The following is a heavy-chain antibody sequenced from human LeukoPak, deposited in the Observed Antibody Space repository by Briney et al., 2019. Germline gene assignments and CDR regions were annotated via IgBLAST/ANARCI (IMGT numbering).Heavy chain of an antibody. V-gene: IGHV4-31*03. J-gene: IGHJ4*02. CDR2: IYYSGST. CDR1: GGSISSGDYY. CDR3: AREVRGGSSSWYFDY. D-gene: IGHD6-13*01. Sequence: SETLSLTCTVSGGSISSGDYYWSWIRQPPGKGLEWIGYIYYSGSTYYNPSLKSRVTISVDTSKNQFFLKLSSVTAADTAVYYCAREVRGGSSSWYFDYWGQGTLVTVSS.